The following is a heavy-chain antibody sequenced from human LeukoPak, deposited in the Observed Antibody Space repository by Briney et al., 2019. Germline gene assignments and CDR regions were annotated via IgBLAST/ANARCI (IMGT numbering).Heavy chain of an antibody. CDR1: GYSISSVSY. J-gene: IGHJ3*02. Sequence: SETLSLTCTVSGYSISSVSYWGWIRQPPGKGLEWIGSIYHSGSTYYNPSLQSRVTTSVDASKNQFSLKLSSVTAADTAVYYCARATGDDYVPHAAFDIWGQGTMVTVSS. CDR3: ARATGDDYVPHAAFDI. D-gene: IGHD4/OR15-4a*01. CDR2: IYHSGST. V-gene: IGHV4-38-2*02.